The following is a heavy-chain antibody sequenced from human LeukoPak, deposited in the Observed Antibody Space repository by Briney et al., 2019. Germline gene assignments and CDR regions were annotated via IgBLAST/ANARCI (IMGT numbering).Heavy chain of an antibody. CDR3: ASQVNWNYDY. V-gene: IGHV3-48*03. CDR1: GFTFSSYE. J-gene: IGHJ4*02. CDR2: ISSSGSTI. Sequence: GGSLRLSCAASGFTFSSYEMNWVRQAPGKGLEWVSYISSSGSTIYYAGSAKGRFTISRDNAKNSLYLQMNSLRAEDTAVYYCASQVNWNYDYWGQGTLVTVSS. D-gene: IGHD1-1*01.